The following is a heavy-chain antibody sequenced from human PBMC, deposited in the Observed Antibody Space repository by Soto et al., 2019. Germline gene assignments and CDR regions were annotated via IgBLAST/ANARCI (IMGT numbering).Heavy chain of an antibody. CDR1: GGSISSSSYY. V-gene: IGHV4-39*01. CDR3: ARLDSSGYRSN. Sequence: QLQLQESGPGLVKPSETLSLTCTVSGGSISSSSYYWGWIRQPPGKGLEWIGSIYYSGSTYYNPSLKSRVTISVDTSKNQFSLKLSSVTAADTAVYYCARLDSSGYRSNWGQGTLVTVSS. CDR2: IYYSGST. J-gene: IGHJ4*02. D-gene: IGHD3-22*01.